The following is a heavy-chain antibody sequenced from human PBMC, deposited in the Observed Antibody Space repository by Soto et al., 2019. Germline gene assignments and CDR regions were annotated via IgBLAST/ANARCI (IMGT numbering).Heavy chain of an antibody. CDR2: MSIGDAKT. CDR3: ARWDGYADL. D-gene: IGHD5-12*01. J-gene: IGHJ4*02. Sequence: EVQLLESGGGWVQPGGSLSFSCAASGFTSGYYSLAWVPQTPEKGLGWVSGMSIGDAKTFYIDSVRGRFTVSRDSVKNTVDLQMNSLRAEDTALYYCARWDGYADLWGQGTLVTVSS. CDR1: GFTSGYYS. V-gene: IGHV3-23*01.